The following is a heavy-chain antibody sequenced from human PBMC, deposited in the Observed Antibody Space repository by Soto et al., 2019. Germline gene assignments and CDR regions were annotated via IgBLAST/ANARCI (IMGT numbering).Heavy chain of an antibody. CDR1: GGSISSSNW. CDR3: ARVKRTSHCYPD. V-gene: IGHV4-4*02. CDR2: IYHSGST. J-gene: IGHJ4*02. Sequence: SETLSLTCAVSGGSISSSNWWSCVRQPPGKGLEWIGEIYHSGSTNYNPSLKSRVTISVDKSKNQFSLKLSSVTAADTAVYYCARVKRTSHCYPDWGQGTLVTVSS. D-gene: IGHD2-2*01.